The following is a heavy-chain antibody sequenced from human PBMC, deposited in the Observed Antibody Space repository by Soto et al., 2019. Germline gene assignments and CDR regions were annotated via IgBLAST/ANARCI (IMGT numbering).Heavy chain of an antibody. J-gene: IGHJ4*02. CDR3: AKDIGVHRAFDY. CDR2: ISWNSGSI. V-gene: IGHV3-9*01. CDR1: GFTFDDYA. D-gene: IGHD2-8*01. Sequence: EVQLVESGGGLVQPGRSLRLSCAASGFTFDDYAMHWVRQAPGKGLEWVSGISWNSGSIGYADSVKGRFTISRDNAKNSLYRERNSLRAEDAALYDCAKDIGVHRAFDYWGQGTLVTVSS.